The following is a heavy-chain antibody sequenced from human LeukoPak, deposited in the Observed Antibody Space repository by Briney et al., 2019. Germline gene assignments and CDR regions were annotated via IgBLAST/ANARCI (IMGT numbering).Heavy chain of an antibody. J-gene: IGHJ4*02. CDR1: GYTFTNYG. CDR3: ATEGGWGPTDYGDNVY. CDR2: ISPYKGNT. V-gene: IGHV1-18*01. Sequence: ASVKVSCKASGYTFTNYGITWVRQAPGQGLEWMGWISPYKGNTNYAQKVQGRVTLTTDTSTNTVYMELRSLRSDDTAVCYCATEGGWGPTDYGDNVYWGQGTLVTVSS. D-gene: IGHD4-17*01.